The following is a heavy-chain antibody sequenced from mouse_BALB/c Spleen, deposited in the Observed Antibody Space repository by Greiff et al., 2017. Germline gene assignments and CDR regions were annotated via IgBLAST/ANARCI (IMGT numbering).Heavy chain of an antibody. D-gene: IGHD1-1*01. Sequence: DVQLVESGGGLVKPGGSLKLSCAASGFTFSSYAMSWVRQTPEKRLEWVASISSGGSTYYPDSVKGRFTISRDNARNILYLQMSSLRSEDTAMYYCASPYYYGSSLSYWYFDVWGAGTTVTVSS. CDR1: GFTFSSYA. J-gene: IGHJ1*01. CDR2: ISSGGST. CDR3: ASPYYYGSSLSYWYFDV. V-gene: IGHV5-6-5*01.